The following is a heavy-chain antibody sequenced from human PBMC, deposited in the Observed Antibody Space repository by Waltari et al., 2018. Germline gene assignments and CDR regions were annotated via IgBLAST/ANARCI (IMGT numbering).Heavy chain of an antibody. J-gene: IGHJ4*02. D-gene: IGHD3-22*01. V-gene: IGHV3-21*01. CDR1: GFTFSSYS. Sequence: EVQLVESGGGMVKPGGSLRLSCAASGFTFSSYSMNWVRPAPGKGLEWVSSISSSSSYIYYADSVKGRFTISRDNAKNSLYLQMNSLRAEDTAVYYCARLEDSSAKPRDYWGQGTLVTVSS. CDR3: ARLEDSSAKPRDY. CDR2: ISSSSSYI.